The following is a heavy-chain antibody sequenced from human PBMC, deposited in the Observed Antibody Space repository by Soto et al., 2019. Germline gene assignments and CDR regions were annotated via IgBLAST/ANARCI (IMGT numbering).Heavy chain of an antibody. Sequence: EVQLVESGGGLVRPGGSLRLSCVGSGFTFSNYEMTWVRQAPGKGPQWVSYISSGGGSKYFAAPVKGRVSISRDNAKNSLFLDMNNLRGEDTALYYCARLRLAAPTGWYFYLWGRGTLVTASS. CDR2: ISSGGGSK. CDR1: GFTFSNYE. V-gene: IGHV3-48*03. J-gene: IGHJ2*01. D-gene: IGHD4-17*01. CDR3: ARLRLAAPTGWYFYL.